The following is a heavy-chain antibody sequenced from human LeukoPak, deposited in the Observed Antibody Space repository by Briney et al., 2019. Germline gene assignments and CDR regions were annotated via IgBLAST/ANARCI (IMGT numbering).Heavy chain of an antibody. D-gene: IGHD5-12*01. Sequence: ASVKVSCKASGYTFTSYDINWVRQATGQGLEWMGWMNPNSGSTGYAQKFQGRVTITRNTSISTAYMELSGLRSEDTAVYYCARGRSAGYPYYFEYWGQGTLVTVSS. J-gene: IGHJ4*02. V-gene: IGHV1-8*03. CDR1: GYTFTSYD. CDR2: MNPNSGST. CDR3: ARGRSAGYPYYFEY.